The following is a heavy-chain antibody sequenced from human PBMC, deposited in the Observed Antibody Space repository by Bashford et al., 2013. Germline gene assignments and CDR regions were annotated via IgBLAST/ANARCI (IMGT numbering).Heavy chain of an antibody. D-gene: IGHD3-16*01. V-gene: IGHV4-4*07. CDR3: ARVVYVDTGHALDV. CDR1: SGSIYY. CDR2: VYATGEN. Sequence: SETLSLTCNVSSGSIYYWNWIRQPAGRGLEWIGRVYATGENRLQPLLRSRVIMSLDTSKSLFSLQLTSVTAADTAVYYCARVVYVDTGHALDVWGPGTAVTVSS. J-gene: IGHJ3*01.